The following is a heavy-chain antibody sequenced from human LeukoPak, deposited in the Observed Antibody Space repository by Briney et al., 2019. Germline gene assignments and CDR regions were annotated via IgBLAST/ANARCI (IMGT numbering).Heavy chain of an antibody. CDR3: ARDGYSYGGVPDSYSPSY. J-gene: IGHJ4*02. D-gene: IGHD5-18*01. V-gene: IGHV4-59*01. CDR2: IYYSGST. CDR1: GGSISSYY. Sequence: PSETLSLTCTVSGGSISSYYWSWIRQPPGKGLEWIGYIYYSGSTSYNPSLESRVTISIDTSKNQFSLKLSSVTAADTAVYYCARDGYSYGGVPDSYSPSYWGQGTLVTVSS.